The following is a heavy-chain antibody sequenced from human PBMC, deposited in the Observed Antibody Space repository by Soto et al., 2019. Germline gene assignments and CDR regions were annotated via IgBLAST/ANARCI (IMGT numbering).Heavy chain of an antibody. J-gene: IGHJ4*02. Sequence: GESLKISCKGSGYSFTSYWIGWVRQMPGKGLEWMGIIYPGDSDTRYSPSFQGQVTISADKSISTAYLQWSSLKASDTAMYYCASRAATVTAGIDYWGQGTLVTVSS. CDR1: GYSFTSYW. CDR2: IYPGDSDT. CDR3: ASRAATVTAGIDY. V-gene: IGHV5-51*01. D-gene: IGHD4-17*01.